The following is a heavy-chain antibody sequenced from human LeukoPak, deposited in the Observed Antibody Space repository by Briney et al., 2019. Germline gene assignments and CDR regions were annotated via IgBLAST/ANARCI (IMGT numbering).Heavy chain of an antibody. J-gene: IGHJ6*03. D-gene: IGHD6-6*01. V-gene: IGHV3-30*02. CDR1: GFTFSSYG. Sequence: GGSLRLSCAASGFTFSSYGMHWVRQAPGKGLEWVAFIRYDGSNKYYADSVKGRFTISRDNSKNTLYLQMNSLRAEDTAVYYCAKAPLYSSSSDHYYMDVWGKGTTVTVSS. CDR2: IRYDGSNK. CDR3: AKAPLYSSSSDHYYMDV.